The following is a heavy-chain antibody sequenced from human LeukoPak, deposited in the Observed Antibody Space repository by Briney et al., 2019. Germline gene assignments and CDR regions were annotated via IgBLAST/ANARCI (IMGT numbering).Heavy chain of an antibody. CDR1: GYTFTNYG. CDR3: ARASARVGSSGPAFDI. Sequence: GASVKVSCKASGYTFTNYGISWVRQAPGQGLEWMGWISAHNGNKQNAQNLQGRVTMTTDTSTSTAYMELRSLRSDDTAMYYCARASARVGSSGPAFDIWGQGTMVSVSS. J-gene: IGHJ3*02. CDR2: ISAHNGNK. D-gene: IGHD1-26*01. V-gene: IGHV1-18*01.